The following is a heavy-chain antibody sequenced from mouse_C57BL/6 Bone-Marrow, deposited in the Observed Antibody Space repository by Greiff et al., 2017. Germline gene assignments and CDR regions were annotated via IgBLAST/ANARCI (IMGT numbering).Heavy chain of an antibody. CDR2: ILPGSGST. D-gene: IGHD1-1*02. V-gene: IGHV1-9*01. Sequence: QVQLQQSGAELMKPGASVKLSCTATGYTFTGYWLEWVKQRPGHGLEWIGEILPGSGSTNYNAKFKGKATFTADTSSNTAYMQLSSLTTEDSAIYYCARWGWCSYAMDYWGQGTSVTVSS. CDR1: GYTFTGYW. J-gene: IGHJ4*01. CDR3: ARWGWCSYAMDY.